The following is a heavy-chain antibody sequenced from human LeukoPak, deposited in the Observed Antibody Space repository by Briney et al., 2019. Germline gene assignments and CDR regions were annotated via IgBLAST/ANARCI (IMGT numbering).Heavy chain of an antibody. CDR1: GFTLSTAW. J-gene: IGHJ4*02. CDR3: ARDRFIRYGSGSYCLDY. V-gene: IGHV3-20*01. Sequence: GGSLRLSCTVSGFTLSTAWMSWVRQAPGKGLEWVSGINWNGGSTGYADSVKGRSTISRDNAKNSLYLQMNSLRAEDTALYHCARDRFIRYGSGSYCLDYWGQGTLVTVSS. D-gene: IGHD3-10*01. CDR2: INWNGGST.